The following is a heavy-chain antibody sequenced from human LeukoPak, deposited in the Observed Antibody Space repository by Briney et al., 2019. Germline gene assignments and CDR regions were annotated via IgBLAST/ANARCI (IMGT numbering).Heavy chain of an antibody. J-gene: IGHJ4*02. D-gene: IGHD3-10*01. Sequence: SETLSLTCTVSGGPISSNSYYWGWIRQPPGKGLEWIGYIYYSGSTNYNPSLKSRVTISVDTSKNQFSLKLSSVTAADTAVYYCARGPTTVLLWFGEFTHWGQGTLVTVSS. CDR3: ARGPTTVLLWFGEFTH. CDR1: GGPISSNSYY. V-gene: IGHV4-61*05. CDR2: IYYSGST.